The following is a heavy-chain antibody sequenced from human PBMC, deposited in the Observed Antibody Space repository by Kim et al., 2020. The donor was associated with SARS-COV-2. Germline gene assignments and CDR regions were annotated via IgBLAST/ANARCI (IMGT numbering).Heavy chain of an antibody. CDR1: GFTFSSYS. D-gene: IGHD3-9*01. CDR2: ISSSSSTI. Sequence: GGSLRLSCAASGFTFSSYSMNWVRQAPGKGLEWVSYISSSSSTIYYADSVKGRFTISRDNAKNSLYLQMNSLRDEDTAVYYCARSYYDILTGKQTEGCLDYWGQGTLVTVSS. J-gene: IGHJ4*02. V-gene: IGHV3-48*02. CDR3: ARSYYDILTGKQTEGCLDY.